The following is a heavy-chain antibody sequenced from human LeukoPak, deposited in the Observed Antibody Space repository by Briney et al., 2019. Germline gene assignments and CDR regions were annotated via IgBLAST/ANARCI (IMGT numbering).Heavy chain of an antibody. CDR2: INHSGNT. Sequence: PSETLSLTCTVYGGSFSGYYWSWIRQPPGKGLEWIGEINHSGNTNYNPSLKSRVTISVDTSKNQFSLKLSSVTAADTAVYYCASSQYYDFWSGYYTPLDVWGKGTTVTVSS. D-gene: IGHD3-3*01. J-gene: IGHJ6*04. CDR3: ASSQYYDFWSGYYTPLDV. V-gene: IGHV4-34*01. CDR1: GGSFSGYY.